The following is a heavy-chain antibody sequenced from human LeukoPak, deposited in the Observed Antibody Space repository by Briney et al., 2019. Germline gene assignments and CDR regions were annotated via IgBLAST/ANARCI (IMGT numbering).Heavy chain of an antibody. V-gene: IGHV1-69*06. J-gene: IGHJ6*04. CDR2: IIPIFGTA. Sequence: GASVKVSCKVSGYTLTELSMHWVRQAPGQGLEWMGGIIPIFGTANYAQKFQGRVTITADKSTSTAYMELSSLRSEDTAVCYCARVLGFGEFSGGMDVWGKGTTVTVSS. CDR3: ARVLGFGEFSGGMDV. CDR1: GYTLTELS. D-gene: IGHD3-10*01.